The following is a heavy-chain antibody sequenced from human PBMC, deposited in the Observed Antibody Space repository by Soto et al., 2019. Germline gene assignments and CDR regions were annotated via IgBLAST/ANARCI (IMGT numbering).Heavy chain of an antibody. V-gene: IGHV5-10-1*01. CDR3: ARHHFPHYYDSSGHRGPEFDY. Sequence: GEVLKISCKGSGYSFTSDWISWVRQMPGEGLEWGGRIDPYNANTNYSPSFQGHVTISADKSISTAYLQWSSLKASDTAMYYCARHHFPHYYDSSGHRGPEFDYWGQGTLVTVSS. CDR2: IDPYNANT. D-gene: IGHD3-22*01. J-gene: IGHJ4*02. CDR1: GYSFTSDW.